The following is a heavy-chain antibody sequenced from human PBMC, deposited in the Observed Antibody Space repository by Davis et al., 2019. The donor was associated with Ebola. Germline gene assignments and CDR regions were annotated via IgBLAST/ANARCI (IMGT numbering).Heavy chain of an antibody. CDR1: GFTFSSYA. CDR3: AKDTGGVDY. V-gene: IGHV3-23*01. D-gene: IGHD3-16*01. J-gene: IGHJ4*02. Sequence: GGSLRLSCAGSGFTFSSYAMSWVRQAPGKGLEWVSAVSGSGVSTYYADSVKGRFTISRDNSRNTLYLEMNSLRAEDTAVYYCAKDTGGVDYWGQGTLVTVSS. CDR2: VSGSGVST.